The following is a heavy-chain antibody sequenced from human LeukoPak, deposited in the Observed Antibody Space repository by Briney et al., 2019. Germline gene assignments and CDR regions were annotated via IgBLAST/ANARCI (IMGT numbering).Heavy chain of an antibody. CDR3: ARDWRYCSSGSCYTDHAFDI. CDR2: IYSGGST. J-gene: IGHJ4*02. CDR1: GFTVSGNY. D-gene: IGHD2-15*01. V-gene: IGHV3-53*01. Sequence: GGSLRLSCAASGFTVSGNYLTWVRQAPGKGLEWVSLIYSGGSTFYADSVKGRFTISSDNSKNTLYLQMNNLRADDTAVYYCARDWRYCSSGSCYTDHAFDIWGQGTLVTVSS.